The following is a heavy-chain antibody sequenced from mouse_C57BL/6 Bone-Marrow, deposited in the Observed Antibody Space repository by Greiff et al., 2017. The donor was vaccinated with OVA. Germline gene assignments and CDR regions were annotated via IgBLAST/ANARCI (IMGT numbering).Heavy chain of an antibody. J-gene: IGHJ1*03. CDR2: INPGSGGT. CDR3: ARDLRGGWYFDV. V-gene: IGHV1-54*01. CDR1: GYAFTNYL. Sequence: QVQLQQSGAELVRPGTSVKVSCKASGYAFTNYLIEWVKQRPGQGLEWIGVINPGSGGTNYNEKFKGKATLTADKYSSTAYMQLSSLTSEDSAVYFCARDLRGGWYFDVWGTGTTVTVSS.